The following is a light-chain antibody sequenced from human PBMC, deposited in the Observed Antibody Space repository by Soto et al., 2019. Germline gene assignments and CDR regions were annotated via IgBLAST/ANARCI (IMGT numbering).Light chain of an antibody. CDR2: EVS. Sequence: QSALTQPASVSGSPGQSITISCTGTSSDVGGYDYVSWYQLHPGKAPKLMVFEVSNRPSGVSYRFSGSKSGNTASLTISGLQAEDEADYFCSSYTSGTTLVVFGTGTKLTVL. V-gene: IGLV2-14*01. CDR3: SSYTSGTTLVV. J-gene: IGLJ1*01. CDR1: SSDVGGYDY.